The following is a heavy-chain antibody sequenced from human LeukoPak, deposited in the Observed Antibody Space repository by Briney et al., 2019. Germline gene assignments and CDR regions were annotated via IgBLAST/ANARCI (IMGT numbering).Heavy chain of an antibody. CDR1: GGTFSSYA. CDR2: IIPILGIA. V-gene: IGHV1-69*04. Sequence: SDTVSYKACGGTFSSYAISWVRQAPGKGLEWMGRIIPILGIAKHAQKFQGTVTITADKSTSTAYMSLSSLRSEDTAVYYCARDPRLDYYDSSGYYRDKASDYYYYGMDVWGQGTTVTVSS. J-gene: IGHJ6*02. CDR3: ARDPRLDYYDSSGYYRDKASDYYYYGMDV. D-gene: IGHD3-22*01.